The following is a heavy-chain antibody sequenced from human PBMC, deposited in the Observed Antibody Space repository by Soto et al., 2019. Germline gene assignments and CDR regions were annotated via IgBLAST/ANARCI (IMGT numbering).Heavy chain of an antibody. CDR2: IYYSGST. J-gene: IGHJ4*02. Sequence: TLSLTCTVSGGSISSYYWSWIRQPPGKGLEWIGYIYYSGSTNYNPSLKSRVTISVDTSKNQFSLKLSSVTAADTAVYYCARSSQSTVTIFAYWGQGTLVTFSS. V-gene: IGHV4-59*12. CDR3: ARSSQSTVTIFAY. CDR1: GGSISSYY. D-gene: IGHD4-17*01.